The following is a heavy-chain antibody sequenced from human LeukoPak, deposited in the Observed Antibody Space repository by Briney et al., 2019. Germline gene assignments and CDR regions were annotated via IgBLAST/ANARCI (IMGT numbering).Heavy chain of an antibody. CDR2: ISAYNGNT. CDR1: GYTFTSYG. D-gene: IGHD2-2*01. V-gene: IGHV1-18*04. CDR3: ARDGGGYCSSTSCYEMNWFDP. Sequence: ASVKVSCKASGYTFTSYGISWVRQAPGQGLEWMGWISAYNGNTNYAQKLQGRVTMTIDTSTSTAYMELRSLRSDDTAVYYCARDGGGYCSSTSCYEMNWFDPWGQGTLVTVSS. J-gene: IGHJ5*02.